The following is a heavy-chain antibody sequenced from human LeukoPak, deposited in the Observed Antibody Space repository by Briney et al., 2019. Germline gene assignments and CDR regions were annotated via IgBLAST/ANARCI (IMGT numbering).Heavy chain of an antibody. J-gene: IGHJ4*02. CDR2: IRYDGSDK. CDR3: AKEGTASKSSDLDH. D-gene: IGHD1/OR15-1a*01. CDR1: GFIFTDYG. V-gene: IGHV3-30*02. Sequence: GGSLRLSCAASGFIFTDYGMHWVRQAPGKGLEWLTFIRYDGSDKYYADSVKGRFTISRDNSKNTLYLQMNSLTSEDTAVYYCAKEGTASKSSDLDHWGQGILVTVSS.